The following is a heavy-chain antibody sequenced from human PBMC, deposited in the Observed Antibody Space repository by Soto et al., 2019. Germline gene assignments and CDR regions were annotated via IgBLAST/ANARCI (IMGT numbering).Heavy chain of an antibody. D-gene: IGHD2-21*01. Sequence: VGSLRLSCAASGFTFSSYSMNWVRQAPGKGLEWVSYISSSSTIYYADSVKGRFTISRDNAKNSLYLQMNSLRDEDTAVYYCAKSHTFDIWGQGTMVTVSS. V-gene: IGHV3-48*02. CDR1: GFTFSSYS. CDR2: ISSSSTI. CDR3: AKSHTFDI. J-gene: IGHJ3*02.